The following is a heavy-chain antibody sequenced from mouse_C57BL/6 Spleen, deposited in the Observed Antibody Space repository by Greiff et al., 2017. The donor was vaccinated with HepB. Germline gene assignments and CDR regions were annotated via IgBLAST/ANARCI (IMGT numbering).Heavy chain of an antibody. V-gene: IGHV6-3*01. Sequence: EVQLVESGGGLVQPGGSMKLSCVASGFTFSNYWMNWVRQSPEKGLEWVAQIRVKSDNYATNYAESVKGRFTISRDESKSSVYLQMNNLRAEDTGIYYCTANWDEDYWGQGTTLTVSS. CDR2: IRVKSDNYAT. D-gene: IGHD4-1*02. CDR1: GFTFSNYW. J-gene: IGHJ2*01. CDR3: TANWDEDY.